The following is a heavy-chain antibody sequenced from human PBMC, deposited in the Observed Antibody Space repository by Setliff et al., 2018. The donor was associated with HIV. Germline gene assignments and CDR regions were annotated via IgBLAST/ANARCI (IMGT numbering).Heavy chain of an antibody. V-gene: IGHV3-23*01. CDR1: GFSFNNYG. J-gene: IGHJ4*02. Sequence: GGSLRLSCAASGFSFNNYGMTWVRQAPGKGLEWVSGIRDSGVSVYYADSVMGRFTISRDNSNNILFLQMNNLRVDDTAVYYCGNRGGPYWGQGTLVTVSS. CDR3: GNRGGPY. D-gene: IGHD3-16*01. CDR2: IRDSGVSV.